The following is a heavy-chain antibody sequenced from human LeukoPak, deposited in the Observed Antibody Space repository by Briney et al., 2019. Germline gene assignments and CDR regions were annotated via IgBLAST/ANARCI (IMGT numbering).Heavy chain of an antibody. Sequence: GGSLRLSCAASEFTFSSYAMSWVRQAPGKGLEWVAVISYDGSNKYYADSVKGRFTISRDNSKNTLYLQMNSLRAEDTAVYYCAKVIVAYYGSGSSFDYWGQGTLVTVSS. V-gene: IGHV3-30*18. CDR2: ISYDGSNK. CDR3: AKVIVAYYGSGSSFDY. J-gene: IGHJ4*02. D-gene: IGHD3-10*01. CDR1: EFTFSSYA.